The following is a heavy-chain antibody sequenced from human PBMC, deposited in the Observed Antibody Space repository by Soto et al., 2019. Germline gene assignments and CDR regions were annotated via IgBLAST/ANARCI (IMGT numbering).Heavy chain of an antibody. V-gene: IGHV3-21*01. Sequence: EVQLVESGGGLVKPGGSLRLSCAASGFTFSRYSMNWVRQAPGKGLEWVSSISSSSSYIYYADSGKGRFTISRDNAKNSLYLQMNSLRAEGTAVYYCAREASYGDSYFDYWGQGTLVTVSS. CDR1: GFTFSRYS. D-gene: IGHD4-17*01. CDR3: AREASYGDSYFDY. J-gene: IGHJ4*02. CDR2: ISSSSSYI.